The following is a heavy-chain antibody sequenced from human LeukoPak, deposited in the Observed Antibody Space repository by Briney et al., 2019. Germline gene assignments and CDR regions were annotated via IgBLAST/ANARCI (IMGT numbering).Heavy chain of an antibody. CDR3: ARAKHYSDSSTNFXX. D-gene: IGHD3-22*01. V-gene: IGHV1-18*01. CDR1: GYTFTSYG. J-gene: IGHJ4*02. Sequence: ASVKVSCKASGYTFTSYGISWVRQAPGQGLEWMGWISVYNGNTNYGQKLQGRVTMTTDTSTSTAYMELRSLRSDDTAVYYCARAKHYSDSSTNFXXWGRXXLVT. CDR2: ISVYNGNT.